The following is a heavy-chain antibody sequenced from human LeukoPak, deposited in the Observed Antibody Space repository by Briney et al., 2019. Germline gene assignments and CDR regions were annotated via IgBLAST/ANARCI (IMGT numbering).Heavy chain of an antibody. J-gene: IGHJ3*02. V-gene: IGHV3-30*18. D-gene: IGHD3-9*01. CDR2: ISYDGSNK. CDR1: GFTFSSYG. CDR3: AKDGSLRYFDWLTDAFDI. Sequence: PGGSLRLSCAASGFTFSSYGMHWVRQAPGKGLEWVAVISYDGSNKYYADSVKVRFTISRDNSKNTLYLQMNSLRAEDTAVYYCAKDGSLRYFDWLTDAFDIWGQGTMVTVSS.